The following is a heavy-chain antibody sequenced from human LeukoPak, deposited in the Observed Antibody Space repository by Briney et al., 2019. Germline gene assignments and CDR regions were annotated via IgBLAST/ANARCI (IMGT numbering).Heavy chain of an antibody. Sequence: ASVKVSCKASGYTFTSYQIHWVRQAPGQGLEWMGLFNPTGGSTIFAQKFQGRLTMTSDTSTTTVYMDLSSLTPDDTAVYYCARDFGSGGYYYPDYWGQGTLVTVSS. CDR2: FNPTGGST. CDR1: GYTFTSYQ. D-gene: IGHD3-22*01. V-gene: IGHV1-46*01. CDR3: ARDFGSGGYYYPDY. J-gene: IGHJ4*02.